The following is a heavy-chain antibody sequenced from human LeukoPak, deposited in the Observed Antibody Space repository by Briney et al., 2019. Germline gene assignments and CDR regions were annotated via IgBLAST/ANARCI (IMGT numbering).Heavy chain of an antibody. Sequence: GGSLRLSCAASGFTFSSNGMHWVRQAPGKGLEWVAFISYDGSNKYYADSVKGRFTISRDNSKNTLYLQVNSLRAEDTAVYYCANQCGGNCYSDFWGQGTLVTVSS. CDR1: GFTFSSNG. CDR3: ANQCGGNCYSDF. V-gene: IGHV3-30*02. D-gene: IGHD2-21*02. J-gene: IGHJ4*02. CDR2: ISYDGSNK.